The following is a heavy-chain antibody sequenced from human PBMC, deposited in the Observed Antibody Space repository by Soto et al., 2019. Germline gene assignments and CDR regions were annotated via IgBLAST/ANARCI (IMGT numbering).Heavy chain of an antibody. CDR3: AREGITGTGAAFDI. CDR2: ISAYNGNT. J-gene: IGHJ3*02. CDR1: GYTFTSYG. Sequence: ASVKVSCKASGYTFTSYGISWVRQAPGQVLEWMGLISAYNGNTIYAQKFQGRVTMTRDTYTSTVYMELSSLRSEDTAVYYCAREGITGTGAAFDIGGQGTMVTVSS. V-gene: IGHV1-18*01. D-gene: IGHD1-20*01.